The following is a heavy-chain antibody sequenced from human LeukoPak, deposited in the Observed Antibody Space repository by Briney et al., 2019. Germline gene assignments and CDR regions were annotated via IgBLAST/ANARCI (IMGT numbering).Heavy chain of an antibody. CDR3: AREEYYYDSSGPGY. V-gene: IGHV1-18*01. J-gene: IGHJ4*02. D-gene: IGHD3-22*01. CDR2: ISAYNGNT. Sequence: ASVKVSCKASGYTFTSYGMSWVRQAPGQGLEWMGWISAYNGNTNYAQKLQGRVTMTTDTSTSTAYMELRSLRSDDTAVYYCAREEYYYDSSGPGYWGQGTLVTVSS. CDR1: GYTFTSYG.